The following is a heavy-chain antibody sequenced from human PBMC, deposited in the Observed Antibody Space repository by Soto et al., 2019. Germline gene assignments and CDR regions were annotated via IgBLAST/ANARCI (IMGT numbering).Heavy chain of an antibody. D-gene: IGHD4-17*01. CDR2: IYHSGSP. Sequence: PSETLSLTCAVSGGSISSGGYSWSWIRQPPGKGLEWIGYIYHSGSPNYNPSLKSRVTMSVDTSKNQFSLKLNLTSVTAADTAVYYCARSPAYGDYANLDTWGQGTLVTVSS. J-gene: IGHJ5*02. V-gene: IGHV4-30-2*01. CDR3: ARSPAYGDYANLDT. CDR1: GGSISSGGYS.